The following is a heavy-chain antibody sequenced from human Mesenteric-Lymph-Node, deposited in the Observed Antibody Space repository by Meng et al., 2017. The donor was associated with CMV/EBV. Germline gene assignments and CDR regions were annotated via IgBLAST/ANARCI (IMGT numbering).Heavy chain of an antibody. D-gene: IGHD5-12*01. V-gene: IGHV3-23*01. CDR2: ISRTGDNT. CDR1: GFTFSSSY. Sequence: GESLKISCAASGFTFSSSYMYWVRQVPGKGLEWVSTISRTGDNTYIAVSVKGRFAISRDNSENTLYLQMDSLRAEDTAIYYCARCGVYIVPTAMNWFDPWGQGTLVTVSS. CDR3: ARCGVYIVPTAMNWFDP. J-gene: IGHJ5*02.